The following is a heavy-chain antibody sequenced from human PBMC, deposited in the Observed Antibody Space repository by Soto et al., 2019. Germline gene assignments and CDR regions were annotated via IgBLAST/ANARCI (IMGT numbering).Heavy chain of an antibody. CDR1: GGTFSSYA. J-gene: IGHJ4*02. D-gene: IGHD2-2*01. V-gene: IGHV1-69*13. CDR2: IIPIFGTA. CDR3: AREYCSSTSCYVFGY. Sequence: ASVKVSCKASGGTFSSYAISWVRQAPGQGLEWMGGIIPIFGTANYAQKFQGRVTITADESTSTAYMELSSLRSEDTAVYYCAREYCSSTSCYVFGYWGQGTLVTVSS.